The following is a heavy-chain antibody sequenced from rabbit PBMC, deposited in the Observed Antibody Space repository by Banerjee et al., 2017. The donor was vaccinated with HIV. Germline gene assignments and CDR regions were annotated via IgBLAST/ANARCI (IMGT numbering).Heavy chain of an antibody. CDR1: GFSFNNGA. V-gene: IGHV1S40*01. D-gene: IGHD1-1*01. Sequence: QSLEESGGGLVTPGGSLTLTCTASGFSFNNGAMCWVRQAPGKGLEWIACIYIGSSDATYYANWAKGRFTISKTSSTTVTLQMTSLTAADTATYFCARSYVNSISYYIDAFDPWGPGTLVTVS. J-gene: IGHJ2*01. CDR2: IYIGSSDAT. CDR3: ARSYVNSISYYIDAFDP.